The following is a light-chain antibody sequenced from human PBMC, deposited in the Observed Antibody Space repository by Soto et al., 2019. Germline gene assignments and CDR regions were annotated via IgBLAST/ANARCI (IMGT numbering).Light chain of an antibody. Sequence: DIQMTQSPSAVSGSVGDRATLTCRASQTISSWLAWYQQKPGKAPKLLIYKASTLKSGVPSRFSGSGSGTEFTLTISSLQPDDFATYYCQHYNSYSEAFGQGTKVDIK. J-gene: IGKJ1*01. CDR2: KAS. CDR1: QTISSW. CDR3: QHYNSYSEA. V-gene: IGKV1-5*03.